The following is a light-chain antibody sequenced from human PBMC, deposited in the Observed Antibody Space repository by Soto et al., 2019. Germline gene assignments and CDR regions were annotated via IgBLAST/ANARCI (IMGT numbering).Light chain of an antibody. Sequence: EIVMTQSPATLSVSPGERATLSCRASQSVSDNLTWYQQKPGQAPGLLIYGASTRATGIPARFSGSGSGTEFTLTISSLQSEDFAVYYCQQYNDWPQVTFGGGTKVEIK. V-gene: IGKV3-15*01. CDR3: QQYNDWPQVT. CDR2: GAS. CDR1: QSVSDN. J-gene: IGKJ4*01.